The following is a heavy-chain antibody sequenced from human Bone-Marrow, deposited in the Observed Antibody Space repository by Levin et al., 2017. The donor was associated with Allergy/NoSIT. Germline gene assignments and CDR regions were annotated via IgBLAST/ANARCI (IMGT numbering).Heavy chain of an antibody. CDR1: GGSISSGRYY. CDR2: IYTTGST. J-gene: IGHJ6*03. CDR3: ARDRLASLYYYSMDV. Sequence: SETLSLTCSVSGGSISSGRYYFTWVRQSAGKGLEWIGRIYTTGSTNYNPSLESRVTISRDTFKKEVYLTRSSVTAADTAVYYCARDRLASLYYYSMDVWGRGTTVIVSS. V-gene: IGHV4-61*02.